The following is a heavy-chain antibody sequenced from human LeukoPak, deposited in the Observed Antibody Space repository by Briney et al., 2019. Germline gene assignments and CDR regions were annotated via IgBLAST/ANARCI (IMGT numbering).Heavy chain of an antibody. Sequence: GGSLRLSCAASGFTFSSYAMSWVRQAPGKGLEWVSYISSGGSTIYYADSVKGRFTISRDNAKNSMYLQVNSLRVDDTAVYYCARVRMTTDYYYYYYMDVWGKRTTVTVSS. D-gene: IGHD4-11*01. CDR1: GFTFSSYA. CDR3: ARVRMTTDYYYYYYMDV. J-gene: IGHJ6*03. V-gene: IGHV3-48*04. CDR2: ISSGGSTI.